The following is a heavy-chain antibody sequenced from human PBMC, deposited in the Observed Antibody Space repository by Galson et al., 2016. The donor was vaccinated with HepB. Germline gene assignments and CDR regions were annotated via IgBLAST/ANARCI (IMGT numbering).Heavy chain of an antibody. Sequence: SLRLSCAASGFTFSSYAMNWVRQAPGQGLEWVSTISGLTGSTSYADSVKGRFPISSDTSKNTLYLLMNSLRSEDTAVYYCASFPIAATPIDFWGQGTLVTVSS. V-gene: IGHV3-23*01. D-gene: IGHD2-15*01. CDR3: ASFPIAATPIDF. CDR1: GFTFSSYA. J-gene: IGHJ4*02. CDR2: ISGLTGST.